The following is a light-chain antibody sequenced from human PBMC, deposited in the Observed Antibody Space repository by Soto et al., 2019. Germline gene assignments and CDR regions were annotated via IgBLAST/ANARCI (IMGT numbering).Light chain of an antibody. CDR1: QGISNY. Sequence: DIQMTPSPSSLSASVGDRVTITCRASQGISNYLAWYQQKPGKVPKLLIYAAFILQSGVPSRFSGSGSGTDFTLTSSSLQPEDVATYYCQKYNSAPWTFGQGTKVEIK. CDR3: QKYNSAPWT. CDR2: AAF. J-gene: IGKJ1*01. V-gene: IGKV1-27*01.